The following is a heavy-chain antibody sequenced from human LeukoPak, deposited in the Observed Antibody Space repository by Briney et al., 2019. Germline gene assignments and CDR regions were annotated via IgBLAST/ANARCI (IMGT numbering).Heavy chain of an antibody. D-gene: IGHD3-22*01. CDR3: ARGELGDSSGFSFFDY. Sequence: ASVKVSCKASRGTFSSYGISWVRQAPGQGLEWMGGVTAIFGRVKYGQKFQGRATITTDESTSTAYMELSSLTSEDTGVYYCARGELGDSSGFSFFDYWGQGTLVTVSS. CDR1: RGTFSSYG. V-gene: IGHV1-69*05. CDR2: VTAIFGRV. J-gene: IGHJ4*02.